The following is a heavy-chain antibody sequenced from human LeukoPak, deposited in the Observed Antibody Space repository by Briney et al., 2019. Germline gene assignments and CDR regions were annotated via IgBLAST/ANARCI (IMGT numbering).Heavy chain of an antibody. CDR2: INPNNGGT. CDR1: GYTFTAYY. V-gene: IGHV1-2*02. CDR3: ASGPTRYGPHPYFDY. D-gene: IGHD3-9*01. Sequence: GASVMVSCKASGYTFTAYYMHWVRQAPGQGLEWMGWINPNNGGTNYAQKFQARVTMTRDTSINTAYMELSRLRSDDTTVYYCASGPTRYGPHPYFDYWGQGTLVTVSS. J-gene: IGHJ4*02.